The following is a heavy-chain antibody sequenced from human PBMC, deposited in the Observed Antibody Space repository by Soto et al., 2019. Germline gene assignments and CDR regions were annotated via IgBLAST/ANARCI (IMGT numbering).Heavy chain of an antibody. Sequence: VQAGTEMKTPGASVKVTCKTSRYTFTGYYMHWVRQAPGRGLEWMGWIDPDSGDTNYVQKFQGRVTMTRHTSSATAYLEVSGLRRDDTAIYYCARSHSAYYYYGMDAWGQGIAVSVSS. V-gene: IGHV1-2*02. J-gene: IGHJ6*02. CDR1: RYTFTGYY. CDR3: ARSHSAYYYYGMDA. CDR2: IDPDSGDT.